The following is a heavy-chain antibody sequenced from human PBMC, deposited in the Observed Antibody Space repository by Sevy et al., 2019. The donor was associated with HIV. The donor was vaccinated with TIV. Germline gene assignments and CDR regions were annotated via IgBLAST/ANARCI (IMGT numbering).Heavy chain of an antibody. Sequence: ASVKVSCTASGGTLSNFAINWVRQAPGQGLEWMGGIVPFLRKIKGAQKFQGRVTITSDRTMSTVLMELSGLTSEEATVYYCARSQINYIWSDPWGQGTLVTVSS. D-gene: IGHD1-7*01. CDR2: IVPFLRKI. CDR3: ARSQINYIWSDP. CDR1: GGTLSNFA. J-gene: IGHJ5*02. V-gene: IGHV1-69*10.